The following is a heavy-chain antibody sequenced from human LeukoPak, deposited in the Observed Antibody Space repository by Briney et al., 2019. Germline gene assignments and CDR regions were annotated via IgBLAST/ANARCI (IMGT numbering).Heavy chain of an antibody. CDR1: GYTFTGYY. D-gene: IGHD2-15*01. CDR2: IIPILGIA. V-gene: IGHV1-69*02. J-gene: IGHJ4*02. CDR3: ASSRCSGGSCYVGPFDY. Sequence: GASVKAACKASGYTFTGYYMHWVRQAPGPRLEWMGRIIPILGIANYAQKFQGRVTITADKSTSTAYMELSSLRSEDTAVYYCASSRCSGGSCYVGPFDYWGQGTLVTVSS.